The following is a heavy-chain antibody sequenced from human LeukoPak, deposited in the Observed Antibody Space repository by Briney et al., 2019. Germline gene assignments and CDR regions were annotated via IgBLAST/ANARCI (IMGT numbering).Heavy chain of an antibody. J-gene: IGHJ3*02. Sequence: GGSLRLSCAASGFTFSSYWMYWVRQAPGKGLVWVSRINSDGSSTSYADSVKGRFTISRDNAKNTLYLQMNSLRAEDTAVYYCAVYDFWSGYYRDDAFDIWGQGTMVTVSS. CDR1: GFTFSSYW. D-gene: IGHD3-3*01. V-gene: IGHV3-74*01. CDR2: INSDGSST. CDR3: AVYDFWSGYYRDDAFDI.